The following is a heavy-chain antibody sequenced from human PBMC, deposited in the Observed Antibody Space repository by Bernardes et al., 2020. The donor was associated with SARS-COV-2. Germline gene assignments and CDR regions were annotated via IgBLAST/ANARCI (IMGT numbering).Heavy chain of an antibody. CDR1: GGSISSSY. V-gene: IGHV4-59*01. D-gene: IGHD2-15*01. CDR2: LYYSGRT. J-gene: IGHJ2*01. CDR3: AREGLGYCSGGSYYPMNWYFDP. Sequence: SETLSLTCTVSGGSISSSYWSWIRQPPGPGLAWIGYLYYSGRTNYNPSLKSRVTISVDTSKNQFSLKLSSVTAADTAVYYCAREGLGYCSGGSYYPMNWYFDPWGRGTLVTGSS.